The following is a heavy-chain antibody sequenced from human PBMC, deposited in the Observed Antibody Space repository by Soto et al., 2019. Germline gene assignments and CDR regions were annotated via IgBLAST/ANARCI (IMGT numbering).Heavy chain of an antibody. CDR2: INAGVDGT. CDR3: AREVPGVTSFDY. D-gene: IGHD3-10*01. CDR1: GYASLSYA. Sequence: QVQLVQSGPEMMQPGASVKVSCKASGYASLSYAMHWVRQVDGQVYEWLGWINAGVDGTMYSERFQGRVRITRDTSATTVYMELNALTSEDTAVYYCAREVPGVTSFDYWGQGTLVIVSS. V-gene: IGHV1-3*01. J-gene: IGHJ4*02.